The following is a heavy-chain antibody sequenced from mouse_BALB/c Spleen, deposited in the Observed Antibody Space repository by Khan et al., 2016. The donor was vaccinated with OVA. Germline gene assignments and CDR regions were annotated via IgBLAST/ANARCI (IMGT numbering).Heavy chain of an antibody. V-gene: IGHV9-3-1*01. CDR1: GYTFTNYG. J-gene: IGHJ3*01. CDR3: ARDYGYAY. D-gene: IGHD1-2*01. CDR2: INTYTGDP. Sequence: QIQLVQSGPELKKPGETVKISCKASGYTFTNYGMNWVKQAPGKGLKWMGWINTYTGDPTYADDFKGRFAFSLETSASTAYLQINNLKNEYTATYFCARDYGYAYWGQGTLVTVSA.